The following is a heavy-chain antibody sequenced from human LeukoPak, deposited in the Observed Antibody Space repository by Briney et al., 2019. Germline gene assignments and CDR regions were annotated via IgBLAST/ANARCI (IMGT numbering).Heavy chain of an antibody. CDR2: IYQSGNT. J-gene: IGHJ6*03. D-gene: IGHD4-11*01. CDR3: ARAYDYRGYFFYYYMDF. V-gene: IGHV4-38-2*02. CDR1: GYSISSGYY. Sequence: SETLSLTCTVSGYSISSGYYWGWIRQPPGKGLERIGSIYQSGNTYYNPSLKSRVTISVDTSKNQFSLKLSSVTAADTAVYYCARAYDYRGYFFYYYMDFWGKGTTVTVSS.